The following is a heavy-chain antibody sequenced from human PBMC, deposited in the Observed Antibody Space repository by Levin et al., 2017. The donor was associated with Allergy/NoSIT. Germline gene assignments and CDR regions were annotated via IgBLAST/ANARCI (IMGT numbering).Heavy chain of an antibody. CDR3: ARVGGVYSGSYLGY. J-gene: IGHJ4*02. D-gene: IGHD1-26*01. Sequence: GESLKISCKASGYTFTSYGISWVRQAPGQGLEWMGWISAYNGNTNYAQKLQGRVTMTTDTSTSTAYMELRSLRSDDTAVYYCARVGGVYSGSYLGYWGQGTLVTVSS. CDR1: GYTFTSYG. V-gene: IGHV1-18*01. CDR2: ISAYNGNT.